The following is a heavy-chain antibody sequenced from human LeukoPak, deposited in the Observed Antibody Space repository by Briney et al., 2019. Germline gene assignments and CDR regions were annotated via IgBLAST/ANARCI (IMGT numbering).Heavy chain of an antibody. D-gene: IGHD6-13*01. CDR3: ARTRAQQSESYWFDP. CDR2: IIPILGIA. V-gene: IGHV1-69*04. CDR1: GGTFSSYA. Sequence: SVKVSCKASGGTFSSYAISWVRQAPGQGLEWMGRIIPILGIANYAQKFQGRVTITADKSTSTAYMELSSLRSEDTAVYYCARTRAQQSESYWFDPWGQGTLVTVSS. J-gene: IGHJ5*02.